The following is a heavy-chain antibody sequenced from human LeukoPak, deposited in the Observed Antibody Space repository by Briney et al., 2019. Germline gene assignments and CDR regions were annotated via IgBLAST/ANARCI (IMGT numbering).Heavy chain of an antibody. CDR2: ISYDGSNK. V-gene: IGHV3-30-3*01. CDR3: ARASGIYGSGWYFDY. Sequence: SLRLSCAASGFTFSSYAMHWVRQAPGKGLEWVAVISYDGSNKYYADSVKGRFTISRDNSKNTLSLQVNTLRAEDTAVYYCARASGIYGSGWYFDYWGQGTLVTVSS. CDR1: GFTFSSYA. D-gene: IGHD6-19*01. J-gene: IGHJ4*02.